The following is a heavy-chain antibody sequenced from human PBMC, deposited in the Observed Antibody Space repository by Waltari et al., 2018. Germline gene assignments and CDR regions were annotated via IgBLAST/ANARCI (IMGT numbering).Heavy chain of an antibody. Sequence: QVQLQESGPGLVNPSETLSLTCTVSGGSISDYYWSWIRQPAGKGLEWIGSIYSSGSTSYNPSLKSRVTMSVDESKNQFSLKLNSVTAADTAVYYCARDEGPWGQGTLVTVSS. CDR2: IYSSGST. CDR3: ARDEGP. J-gene: IGHJ5*02. V-gene: IGHV4-4*07. CDR1: GGSISDYY.